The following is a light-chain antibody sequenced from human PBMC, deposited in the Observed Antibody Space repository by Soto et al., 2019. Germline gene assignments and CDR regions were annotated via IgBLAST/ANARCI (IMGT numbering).Light chain of an antibody. J-gene: IGLJ2*01. CDR2: DNT. Sequence: QSVLTQPPSVTGAPGQRVTISCTGSNSNIGADYGVHWYQQFPETAPKLLIYDNTNRPSGVPDRFSGSKSGTSASLAITGRQAEDDADYYCQSFDSSFIGLVFGGGTKLTVL. CDR3: QSFDSSFIGLV. CDR1: NSNIGADYG. V-gene: IGLV1-40*01.